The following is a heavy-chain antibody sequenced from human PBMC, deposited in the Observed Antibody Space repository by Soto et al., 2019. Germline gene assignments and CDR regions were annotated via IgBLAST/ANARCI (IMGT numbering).Heavy chain of an antibody. D-gene: IGHD5-12*01. J-gene: IGHJ6*02. CDR2: ISPDNGYT. CDR1: GYTFTIYG. CDR3: ARALGYSGYAGMDV. Sequence: QVQLVQSGGEVKKPGASVKVSCKASGYTFTIYGINWVRQAPGQGLEWMGWISPDNGYTNYAQKLQGRVTMTTDTSTSTAYMELRSLRSDDTAVYYCARALGYSGYAGMDVWGQGTTVTVSS. V-gene: IGHV1-18*01.